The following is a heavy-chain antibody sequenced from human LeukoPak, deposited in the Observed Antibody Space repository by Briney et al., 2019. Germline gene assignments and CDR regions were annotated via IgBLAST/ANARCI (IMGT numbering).Heavy chain of an antibody. Sequence: GGSLRLSCAASGFTFSSYSMNWVRQAPGKGLEWVSSISSSSGSTIYYADSVKGRFTISRDNAKNSLYLQMNSLRAEDTAVYYCARAAGHYDSSGSFDYWGQGTLVTVSS. CDR3: ARAAGHYDSSGSFDY. D-gene: IGHD3-22*01. V-gene: IGHV3-48*04. CDR1: GFTFSSYS. CDR2: ISSSSGSTI. J-gene: IGHJ4*02.